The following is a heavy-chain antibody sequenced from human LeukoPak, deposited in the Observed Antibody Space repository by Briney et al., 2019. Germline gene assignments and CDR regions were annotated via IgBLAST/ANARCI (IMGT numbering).Heavy chain of an antibody. Sequence: GGSLRPSCAASGFTFDSYWMSWVRQAPGKGLEWVANIKQDGNEKYYVGSVKGRFTISRDNAKNSLYLQMNSLRAEDTAVYYCARDPLTQNDYWGQGTLVSVSS. CDR1: GFTFDSYW. CDR3: ARDPLTQNDY. D-gene: IGHD1-14*01. CDR2: IKQDGNEK. J-gene: IGHJ4*02. V-gene: IGHV3-7*01.